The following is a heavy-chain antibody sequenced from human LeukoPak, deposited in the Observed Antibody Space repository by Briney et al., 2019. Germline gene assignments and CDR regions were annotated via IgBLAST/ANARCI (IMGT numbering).Heavy chain of an antibody. Sequence: NPSETLSLTCTVSGGSIISSSYYWGWVRQPPEKGLEWIGSIHFSGSPYHNPSLKSRVTMSVDTSKNQVSPKLSSVTAADTAVYFCTRLLHDSRGYYYFDYWGQGTLATVSS. CDR2: IHFSGSP. D-gene: IGHD3-22*01. J-gene: IGHJ4*02. CDR1: GGSIISSSYY. CDR3: TRLLHDSRGYYYFDY. V-gene: IGHV4-39*01.